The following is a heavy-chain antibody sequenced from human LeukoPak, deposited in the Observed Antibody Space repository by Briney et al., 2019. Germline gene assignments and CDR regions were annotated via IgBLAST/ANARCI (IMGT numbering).Heavy chain of an antibody. V-gene: IGHV1-8*01. CDR2: MSPNSGNT. J-gene: IGHJ4*02. Sequence: ASVKVSCKASGYTFISYDINWVRQATGQGLEWMGWMSPNSGNTGYAQKFQGRITMTKSTSVSTAYMELSDLESEDTAVYYCARTPPDYGIDYWGQGTLVTVSS. CDR1: GYTFISYD. D-gene: IGHD4-17*01. CDR3: ARTPPDYGIDY.